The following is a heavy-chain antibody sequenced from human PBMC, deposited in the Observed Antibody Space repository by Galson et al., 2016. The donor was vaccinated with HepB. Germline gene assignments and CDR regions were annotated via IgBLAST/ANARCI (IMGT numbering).Heavy chain of an antibody. J-gene: IGHJ4*02. CDR1: GFRFSSYG. V-gene: IGHV3-30*03. CDR3: ATWGFTLGVDH. D-gene: IGHD3-16*01. CDR2: ISYDGNKQ. Sequence: SLRLSCAASGFRFSSYGMHWVRQAPGKGLEWVAVISYDGNKQYYADSVKGRVTISRDKSKNTLYLQMDSLRTEDTAMYYCATWGFTLGVDHWGQGILVTVSS.